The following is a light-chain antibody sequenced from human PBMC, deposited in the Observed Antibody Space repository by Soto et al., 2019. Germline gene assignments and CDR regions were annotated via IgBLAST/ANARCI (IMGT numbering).Light chain of an antibody. J-gene: IGLJ3*02. CDR3: QIWGTGIQV. CDR1: SGHSNYA. Sequence: QLVLTQSPSASASLGASVKLTCTLSSGHSNYAITWHQQQPEKGPRYLMKLNSDGSHSKGDGIPDRFSGCSSGTERYLTISGLQSEDGADYYCQIWGTGIQVFGGGTKVTVL. CDR2: LNSDGSH. V-gene: IGLV4-69*01.